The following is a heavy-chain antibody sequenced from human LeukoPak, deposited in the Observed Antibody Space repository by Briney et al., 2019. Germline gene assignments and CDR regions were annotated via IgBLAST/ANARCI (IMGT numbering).Heavy chain of an antibody. CDR3: ARAWGYYYYMDV. V-gene: IGHV4-59*01. J-gene: IGHJ6*03. CDR1: GNSIGSYY. Sequence: PSETLSLTCTLSGNSIGSYYWTWIRQPPGKGLEWTGYVDHSGSTNYNPSLKSRVIISVDTSKNQFSLKLNSVTAADAAVYYCARAWGYYYYMDVWGKGTTVTVSS. CDR2: VDHSGST. D-gene: IGHD3-16*01.